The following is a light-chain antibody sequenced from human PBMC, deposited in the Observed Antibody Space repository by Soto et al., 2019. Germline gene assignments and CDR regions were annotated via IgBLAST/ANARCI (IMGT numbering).Light chain of an antibody. CDR2: DAS. Sequence: EIVLTQSPAILSLSPGERATLSCRASQSVSSYLAWYQQKPGQSPRLLIYDASNRATGIPARFSGSGSGTDFTLTISNLEPEDFAVYYCQQRSDWPPLTFGGGTKVEI. V-gene: IGKV3-11*01. J-gene: IGKJ4*01. CDR3: QQRSDWPPLT. CDR1: QSVSSY.